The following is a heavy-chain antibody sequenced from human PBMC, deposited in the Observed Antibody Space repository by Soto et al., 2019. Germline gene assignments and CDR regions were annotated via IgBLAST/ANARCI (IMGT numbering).Heavy chain of an antibody. CDR1: GFIFSDYY. CDR3: ARGLGWRRGPFDF. Sequence: PGGSLRLSCEASGFIFSDYYMSWVRQAPGKGLEWISHISVSSRYTEYADSVKGRFTISRDNARNSLSLQMDSLRADDSAVYFCARGLGWRRGPFDFWGQGTPVTVSS. J-gene: IGHJ4*02. V-gene: IGHV3-11*06. D-gene: IGHD2-21*01. CDR2: ISVSSRYT.